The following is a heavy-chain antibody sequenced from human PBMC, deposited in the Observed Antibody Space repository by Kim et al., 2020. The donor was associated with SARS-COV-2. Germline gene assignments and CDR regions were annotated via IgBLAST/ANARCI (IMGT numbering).Heavy chain of an antibody. V-gene: IGHV3-33*08. J-gene: IGHJ1*01. CDR1: GFTFGSYG. CDR2: IRHDGHNK. CDR3: ARDSNAHYYTDEYFQD. D-gene: IGHD3-22*01. Sequence: GGSLRLSCAASGFTFGSYGLHWVRQAPGKGLEWMATIRHDGHNKYYKDSVKGRFTISRDNSKNIVYLQINSLRAEDTAVYYCARDSNAHYYTDEYFQDWGQGTLVTVSS.